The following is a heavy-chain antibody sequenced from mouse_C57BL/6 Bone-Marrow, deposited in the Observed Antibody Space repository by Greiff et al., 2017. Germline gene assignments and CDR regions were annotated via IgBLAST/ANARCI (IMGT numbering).Heavy chain of an antibody. Sequence: QVQLKESGAELVRPGASVTLSCKASGYTFTDYEMHWVKQTPVHGLEWIGAIDPETGGTAYNQKFKGKAILTADKSSSTAYMELRRLTSEESAVYYCTRPGSSFDYFDYWGQGTTITVSA. J-gene: IGHJ2*01. CDR3: TRPGSSFDYFDY. CDR2: IDPETGGT. V-gene: IGHV1-15*01. D-gene: IGHD1-1*01. CDR1: GYTFTDYE.